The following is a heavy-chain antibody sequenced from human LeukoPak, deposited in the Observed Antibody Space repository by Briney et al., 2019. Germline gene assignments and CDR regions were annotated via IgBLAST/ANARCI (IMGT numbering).Heavy chain of an antibody. CDR1: GDSISSSSSY. V-gene: IGHV4-39*07. D-gene: IGHD2-21*02. J-gene: IGHJ4*02. CDR2: VYHGGSS. CDR3: ARRVGISDCFDY. Sequence: NPSETLSLTCSVSGDSISSSSSYWGWLRQPPGKGLEWIGNVYHGGSSYFNPSLKSRVTISVDTSKNQFSLNLSSVTAADTAVYYCARRVGISDCFDYWGQGTLVTVSS.